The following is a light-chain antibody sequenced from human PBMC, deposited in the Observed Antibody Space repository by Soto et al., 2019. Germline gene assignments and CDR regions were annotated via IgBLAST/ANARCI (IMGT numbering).Light chain of an antibody. CDR3: SSYTSSSSLAV. V-gene: IGLV2-14*01. CDR1: SSDVGGYNY. J-gene: IGLJ1*01. Sequence: QSALTQPASVSGSPGQSITISCTGTSSDVGGYNYVSWYQQHPGKAPKLMIYDVSNRPSGVSKRFSGSKSGNTASLTISGLQAEDEADYYCSSYTSSSSLAVFGTGTKLTVL. CDR2: DVS.